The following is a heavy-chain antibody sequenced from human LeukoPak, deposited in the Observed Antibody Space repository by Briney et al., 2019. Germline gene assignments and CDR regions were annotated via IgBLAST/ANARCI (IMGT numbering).Heavy chain of an antibody. Sequence: GGPLRLSCTASGFTFNSYSLNWVRQAPGTGLEGVSFISASSSVRYYADSVKGRFTISRDNAKNSLYLQMSSLRAEDTAVYYCARDRGGSYSEIDYWGQGTLVTVSS. V-gene: IGHV3-48*04. J-gene: IGHJ4*02. CDR2: ISASSSVR. CDR1: GFTFNSYS. D-gene: IGHD1-26*01. CDR3: ARDRGGSYSEIDY.